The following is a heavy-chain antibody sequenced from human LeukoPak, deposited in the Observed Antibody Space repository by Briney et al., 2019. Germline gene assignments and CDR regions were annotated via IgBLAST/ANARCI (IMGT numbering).Heavy chain of an antibody. CDR1: GFTFSNYG. J-gene: IGHJ6*02. CDR3: TRGVRPPHCSSTSCYAGYGMDV. V-gene: IGHV3-30*03. D-gene: IGHD2-2*01. Sequence: GGSLRLSCVASGFTFSNYGMHWVRQAPGKGLEWVTTISYDGSDEYYADSVKGRFTISRDNSNNTLYLQMNSLRAEDTAVYYCTRGVRPPHCSSTSCYAGYGMDVWGQGTTVTVSS. CDR2: ISYDGSDE.